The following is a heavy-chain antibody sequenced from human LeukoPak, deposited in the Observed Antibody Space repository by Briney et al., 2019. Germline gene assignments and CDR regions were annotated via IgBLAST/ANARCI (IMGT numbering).Heavy chain of an antibody. CDR2: INPSGGST. V-gene: IGHV1-46*01. CDR3: TRSSGSYEIDY. D-gene: IGHD1-26*01. CDR1: GYTFTSYF. Sequence: GASGKVSCKASGYTFTSYFMLWVRQAPGQGLEWMGIINPSGGSTSYVQKFQGRVTMTRDTSTSTVYMELSSLRSEDTAVYYCTRSSGSYEIDYWGQGTLVTVSS. J-gene: IGHJ4*02.